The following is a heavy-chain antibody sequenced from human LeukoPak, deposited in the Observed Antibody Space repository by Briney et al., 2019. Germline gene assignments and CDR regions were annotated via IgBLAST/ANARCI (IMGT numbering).Heavy chain of an antibody. V-gene: IGHV1-18*01. CDR1: GYTFPTYD. J-gene: IGHJ4*02. CDR2: ISAYNGNT. D-gene: IGHD5-24*01. Sequence: ASVKVSCKASGYTFPTYDINWVRRATGQGLEWMGWISAYNGNTNYAQKLQGRVTMTEDTSTDTAYMELSSLRSEDTAVYYCATGVGEMATNYYFDYWGQGTPVTVSS. CDR3: ATGVGEMATNYYFDY.